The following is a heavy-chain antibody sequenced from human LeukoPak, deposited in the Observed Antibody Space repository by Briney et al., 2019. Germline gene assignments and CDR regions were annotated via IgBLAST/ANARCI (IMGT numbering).Heavy chain of an antibody. J-gene: IGHJ4*02. Sequence: SGTLSLTCTVSGGSISSSSHYWGWIRQPPGKGLEWIGSISNSGSTYYNPSLKSRITISVDTSKNQFSLKLSSVTAADTAVYYCVRSEIDDYSRYWGRGMLVIVSS. CDR1: GGSISSSSHY. CDR3: VRSEIDDYSRY. D-gene: IGHD4-11*01. CDR2: ISNSGST. V-gene: IGHV4-39*07.